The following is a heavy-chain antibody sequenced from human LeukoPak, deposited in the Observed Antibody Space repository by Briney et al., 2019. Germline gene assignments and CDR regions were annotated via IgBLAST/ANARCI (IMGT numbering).Heavy chain of an antibody. D-gene: IGHD6-19*01. CDR3: AKDLGDVAVAAQAY. J-gene: IGHJ4*02. Sequence: GGSLRLSCAASGFTFSSYGMSWVRQAPGKGLEWVSAISGSGGSTYYADSVKGRFTISRDNSKNTLYLQMNSLRAEDTAVYYCAKDLGDVAVAAQAYWGQGTLVTVSS. CDR1: GFTFSSYG. V-gene: IGHV3-23*01. CDR2: ISGSGGST.